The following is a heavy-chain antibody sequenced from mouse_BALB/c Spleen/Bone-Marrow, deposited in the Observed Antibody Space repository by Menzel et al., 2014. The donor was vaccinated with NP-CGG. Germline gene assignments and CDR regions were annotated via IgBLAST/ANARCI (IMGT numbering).Heavy chain of an antibody. J-gene: IGHJ3*01. CDR2: IYPGDGDT. D-gene: IGHD1-1*01. CDR1: GYAFSSSW. CDR3: ARTYGSSYFVY. V-gene: IGHV1-82*01. Sequence: QVQLKESGPELVKPGASAKISCRASGYAFSSSWMNWVKQRPGQGLEWIGRIYPGDGDTNYNGKFKGKATLTADKSSSTAYMQLSSLTSVDSAVYFCARTYGSSYFVYWGQGTLVTVSA.